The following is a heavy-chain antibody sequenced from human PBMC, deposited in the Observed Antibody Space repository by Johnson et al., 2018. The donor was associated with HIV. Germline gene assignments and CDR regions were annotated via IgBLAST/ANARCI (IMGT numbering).Heavy chain of an antibody. Sequence: QVQLVESGGGLVKPGGSLRLSCAASGFTFSDYYMNWIRQAPGKGLEWVSYISSTGSSIKYVDSVKGRFTISRDNSKNTLCLQMNSLKAEDTAVYYCVRSIADRPGGAFDIWGQGTMVTVS. CDR1: GFTFSDYY. V-gene: IGHV3-11*04. CDR2: ISSTGSSI. D-gene: IGHD6-6*01. J-gene: IGHJ3*02. CDR3: VRSIADRPGGAFDI.